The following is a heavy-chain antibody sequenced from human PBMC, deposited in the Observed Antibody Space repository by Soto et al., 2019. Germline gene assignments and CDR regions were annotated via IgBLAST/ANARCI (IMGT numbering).Heavy chain of an antibody. CDR3: AVRLRFLEWSPFDP. D-gene: IGHD3-3*01. Sequence: QVQLVQSGAEVKKPGSSVKVSCTASGGTFSSYTISWVRQAPGQGLEWMGRIIPILGIANYAQKFQGRVTITADKSTSTAYMELSSLRSEDTAVYYCAVRLRFLEWSPFDPWGQGTLVTVSS. CDR1: GGTFSSYT. CDR2: IIPILGIA. V-gene: IGHV1-69*02. J-gene: IGHJ5*02.